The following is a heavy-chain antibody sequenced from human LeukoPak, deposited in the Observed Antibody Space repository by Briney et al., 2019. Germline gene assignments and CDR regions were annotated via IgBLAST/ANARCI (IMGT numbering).Heavy chain of an antibody. CDR2: ISYDGSKK. Sequence: GRSLRLSCAASGITFSSHGMHWVRQAPGKGLEWVTFISYDGSKKYFADSVRGRFTISRDNSKNTLSLQVNSLRPEDTAVYYCAKGQTGHWYFDLWGRGTLVTVSS. D-gene: IGHD1-1*01. CDR3: AKGQTGHWYFDL. CDR1: GITFSSHG. J-gene: IGHJ2*01. V-gene: IGHV3-30*18.